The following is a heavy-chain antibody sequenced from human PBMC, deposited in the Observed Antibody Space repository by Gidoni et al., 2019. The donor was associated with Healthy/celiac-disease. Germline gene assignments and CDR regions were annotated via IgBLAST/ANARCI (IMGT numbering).Heavy chain of an antibody. J-gene: IGHJ4*02. CDR3: AKGIAARPDFDY. V-gene: IGHV3-21*01. CDR2: ISSSSSYI. Sequence: EVQLLESGGGLVKPGGSLRLSCAASGFTFSSYSMNWVRQAPGKGLEWVSSISSSSSYIYYADSVKGRFTISRDNAKNSLYLQMNSLRAEDTAVYYCAKGIAARPDFDYWGQGTLVTVSS. CDR1: GFTFSSYS. D-gene: IGHD6-6*01.